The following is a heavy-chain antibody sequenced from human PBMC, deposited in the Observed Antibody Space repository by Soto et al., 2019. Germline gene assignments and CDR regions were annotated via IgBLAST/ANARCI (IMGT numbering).Heavy chain of an antibody. D-gene: IGHD6-13*01. CDR2: IYWNDDN. CDR1: GLALSTRGVG. CDR3: AHRRYSSSLYDAFDI. J-gene: IGHJ3*02. Sequence: SGAPLANPTPPRTLTCTFSGLALSTRGVGVGWIGERRGKALEWLALIYWNDDNRYSPSLKSRLTITKDTSKNQVVLTMTNMDPVDTATYYCAHRRYSSSLYDAFDIWGQGTMVTVSS. V-gene: IGHV2-5*01.